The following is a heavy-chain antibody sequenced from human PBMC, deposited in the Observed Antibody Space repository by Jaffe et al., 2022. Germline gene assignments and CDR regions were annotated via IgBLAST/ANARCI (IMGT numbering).Heavy chain of an antibody. Sequence: QVQLQESGPGLVKPSQTLSLTCTVSGGSISSGDYHWSWIRQPAGKGLEWIGRINVRGSTNYNPSLKSRLTISVDTSQNQFSLKLNSVTAADTAVYFCARMHPLPGGTFDFWGRGTLVTVSS. D-gene: IGHD2-2*01. V-gene: IGHV4-61*02. CDR1: GGSISSGDYH. CDR2: INVRGST. CDR3: ARMHPLPGGTFDF. J-gene: IGHJ4*02.